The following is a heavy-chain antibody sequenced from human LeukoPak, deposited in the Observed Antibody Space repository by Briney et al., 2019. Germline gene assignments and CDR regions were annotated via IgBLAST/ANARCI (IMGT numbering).Heavy chain of an antibody. CDR2: IEKSGSTK. D-gene: IGHD3-10*01. CDR1: GFTFTNHD. CDR3: VRVRHFYGLGSSFFDF. J-gene: IGHJ4*02. Sequence: GGSLRLSCAASGFTFTNHDTNWIRQAPGKGLEWVSYIEKSGSTKYYADSVKGRFTISRDNAKNSLYLQMNSLRGEDTAVYYCVRVRHFYGLGSSFFDFWGQGTLVTVSS. V-gene: IGHV3-11*01.